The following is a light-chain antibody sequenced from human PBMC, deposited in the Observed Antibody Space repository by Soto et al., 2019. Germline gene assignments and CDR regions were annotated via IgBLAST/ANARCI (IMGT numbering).Light chain of an antibody. Sequence: QSALTQPASVSGSPGQTITISCTGTSSDVGSYNLVSWYQQHPGKAPKLMIYDVSYRPSGVSDRFSGSKSGNTASLTISGLQAEDEADYYCSSYTSINTHVFGTGTKLTVL. CDR3: SSYTSINTHV. J-gene: IGLJ1*01. CDR2: DVS. V-gene: IGLV2-14*02. CDR1: SSDVGSYNL.